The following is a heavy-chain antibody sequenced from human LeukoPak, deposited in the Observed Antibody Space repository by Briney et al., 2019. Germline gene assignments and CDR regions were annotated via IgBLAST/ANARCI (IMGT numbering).Heavy chain of an antibody. D-gene: IGHD2-2*01. J-gene: IGHJ4*02. CDR1: GESFSGYF. Sequence: PSETLSLTCAVNGESFSGYFWGWIRLPPGKGLEWIGEINHSGNTNYNPSLKSRVTISIDTSQNHFSLKLSSVTAADTAVYYCAVVVPTPTKCKTGWSIDFWGQGPLVTVSS. CDR3: AVVVPTPTKCKTGWSIDF. CDR2: INHSGNT. V-gene: IGHV4-34*01.